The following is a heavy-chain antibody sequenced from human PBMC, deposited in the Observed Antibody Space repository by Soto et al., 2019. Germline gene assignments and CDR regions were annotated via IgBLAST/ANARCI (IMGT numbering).Heavy chain of an antibody. J-gene: IGHJ4*02. CDR3: ARARDYYYDSSGYPFDY. D-gene: IGHD3-22*01. Sequence: GASVKVSCKASGGTFSSYAISWVRQAPGQGLEWMGGIIPIFGTANYAQKFQGRVTITADESTSTAYMELSSLRSEDTAVYYCARARDYYYDSSGYPFDYWGQGTLVTVSS. V-gene: IGHV1-69*13. CDR1: GGTFSSYA. CDR2: IIPIFGTA.